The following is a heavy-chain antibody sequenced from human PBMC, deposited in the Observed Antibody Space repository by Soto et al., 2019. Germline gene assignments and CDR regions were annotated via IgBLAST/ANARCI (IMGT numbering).Heavy chain of an antibody. CDR1: GYTFTTYG. J-gene: IGHJ6*02. CDR2: INGYNGNT. Sequence: QVQLEQSGAEVKKPGDSMKVSCKASGYTFTTYGISWVRQAPGQGLEWMGWINGYNGNTDYPQKLQGRVTMTTDTSTSTAYMELRSLISDDTAVYYCAREGSAACYYYGMDVWGQGTTVTVSS. CDR3: AREGSAACYYYGMDV. D-gene: IGHD2-15*01. V-gene: IGHV1-18*01.